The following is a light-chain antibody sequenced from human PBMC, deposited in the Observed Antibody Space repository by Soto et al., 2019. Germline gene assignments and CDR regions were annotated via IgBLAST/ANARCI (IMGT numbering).Light chain of an antibody. CDR1: QSVDNY. V-gene: IGKV3-11*01. CDR2: ESS. Sequence: EILLTQSPAALSLSPGERHTPSCRASQSVDNYLEWYQQKPGQAPRLLIYESSKRDTGIPARFSGSGSGTDFILTISRLEPEDFEVYYCQQRSNWPQTFGQGTKVDIK. CDR3: QQRSNWPQT. J-gene: IGKJ1*01.